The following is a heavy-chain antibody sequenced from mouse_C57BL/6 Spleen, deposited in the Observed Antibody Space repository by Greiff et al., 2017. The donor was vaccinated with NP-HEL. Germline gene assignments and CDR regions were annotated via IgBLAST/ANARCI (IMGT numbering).Heavy chain of an antibody. D-gene: IGHD4-1*01. Sequence: VQLQQSGPGLVKPSQSLNFTCSVTGYSITSGYYWNWIRQFPGKKLEWMGYITYDGSNNYNPSLKNRISITRDTSKNQFFLKLNSVTTEDTATYYCARESGTGAYWGQGTLVTVSA. CDR3: ARESGTGAY. J-gene: IGHJ3*01. V-gene: IGHV3-6*01. CDR1: GYSITSGYY. CDR2: ITYDGSN.